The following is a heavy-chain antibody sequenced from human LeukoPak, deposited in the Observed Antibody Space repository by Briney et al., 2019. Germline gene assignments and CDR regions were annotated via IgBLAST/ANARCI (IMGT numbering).Heavy chain of an antibody. V-gene: IGHV1-18*01. Sequence: ASVKVSCKASGGTFSSYAISWVRQAPGQGLEWMGWISAYNGNTNYAQKLQGRVTMTTDTSTSTAYMELRSLRSDDTAVYYCARVNIVAESLFDYWGQGTLVTVSS. CDR1: GGTFSSYA. J-gene: IGHJ4*02. CDR3: ARVNIVAESLFDY. D-gene: IGHD5-12*01. CDR2: ISAYNGNT.